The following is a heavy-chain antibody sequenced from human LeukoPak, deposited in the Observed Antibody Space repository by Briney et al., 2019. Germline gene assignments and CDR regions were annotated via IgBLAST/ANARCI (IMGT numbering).Heavy chain of an antibody. Sequence: PSETLSLTCTVSGGSISSYYWSWLRQPPGKGLEWIGYIYYSGSTNYNPSLTSRVTISVDTSKNQFSLKLSSVTAADTAVYYCARNSLSSSWYAVFDYWGQGTLVTVSS. CDR2: IYYSGST. CDR1: GGSISSYY. V-gene: IGHV4-59*01. CDR3: ARNSLSSSWYAVFDY. J-gene: IGHJ4*02. D-gene: IGHD6-13*01.